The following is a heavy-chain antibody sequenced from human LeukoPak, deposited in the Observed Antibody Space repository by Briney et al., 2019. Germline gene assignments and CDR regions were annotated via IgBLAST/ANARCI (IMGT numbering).Heavy chain of an antibody. CDR1: GLTFSTYS. D-gene: IGHD6-6*01. V-gene: IGHV3-48*01. J-gene: IGHJ5*02. CDR3: ARAAQPGFDP. CDR2: ISSDSGTI. Sequence: GGSLRLSCGASGLTFSTYSMNWVRQAPGKGLECVSYISSDSGTIYYADSVKGRFTISRDNAKNSLYLQMNSLRAEDTAVYYCARAAQPGFDPWGQGTLVTVSS.